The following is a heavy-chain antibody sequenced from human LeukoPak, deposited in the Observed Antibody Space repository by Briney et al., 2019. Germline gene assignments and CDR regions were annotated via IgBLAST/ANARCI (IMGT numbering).Heavy chain of an antibody. D-gene: IGHD5-18*01. J-gene: IGHJ4*02. CDR1: GSSISSYY. Sequence: SETLSLTCTVSGSSISSYYWSWIRQPPGKGLEWIGYIYYSGSTNYNPSLKSRVTISVDTSKNQFSLKLSSVTAADTAVYYCARGGYSYGYFDYWGQGTLVTVSS. CDR3: ARGGYSYGYFDY. V-gene: IGHV4-59*01. CDR2: IYYSGST.